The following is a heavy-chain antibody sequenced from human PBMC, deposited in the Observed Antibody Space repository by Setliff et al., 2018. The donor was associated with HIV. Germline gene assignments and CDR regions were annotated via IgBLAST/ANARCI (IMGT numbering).Heavy chain of an antibody. CDR2: ISSSGSYI. CDR3: ARAFGRDIVVVPAATGGDV. CDR1: GFTFSSYS. J-gene: IGHJ6*02. Sequence: ALRLSCAASGFTFSSYSMNWVRQAPGKGLEWVSSISSSGSYIYYADSVKGRFTISRDNAKNSLDLQMNSPRAEDTAVYYCARAFGRDIVVVPAATGGDVWVQGTTVTVSS. D-gene: IGHD2-2*01. V-gene: IGHV3-21*01.